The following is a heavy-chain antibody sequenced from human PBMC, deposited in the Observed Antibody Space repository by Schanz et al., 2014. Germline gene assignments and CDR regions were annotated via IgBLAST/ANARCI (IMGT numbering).Heavy chain of an antibody. CDR2: IGYLGDT. D-gene: IGHD1-1*01. CDR1: GFTFRDYY. Sequence: EVQLLESGGGLVQPGGSLRLSCAASGFTFRDYYMSWIRQAPGKGLEWVSTIGYLGDTYYPDSVKGRFTVSRDSGQNSLYLQMNSLRAGDTAVYYCARGTDWNLHYWGQGALVTVSS. CDR3: ARGTDWNLHY. V-gene: IGHV3-13*01. J-gene: IGHJ4*02.